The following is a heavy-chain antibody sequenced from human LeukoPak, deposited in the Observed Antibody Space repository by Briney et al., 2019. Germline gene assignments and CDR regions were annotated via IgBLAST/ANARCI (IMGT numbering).Heavy chain of an antibody. D-gene: IGHD6-13*01. Sequence: SGPTLVKPTQTLTLTCTFSGFSLSTSGAGVGWIRQPPGKAPEWLALIYWDDDKRHSPSLKSRLTITKDTSKNQVVLTMTNMDPVDTATYYCAHSLSQQLAYDYWGQGTLVTVSS. CDR3: AHSLSQQLAYDY. CDR1: GFSLSTSGAG. V-gene: IGHV2-5*02. CDR2: IYWDDDK. J-gene: IGHJ4*02.